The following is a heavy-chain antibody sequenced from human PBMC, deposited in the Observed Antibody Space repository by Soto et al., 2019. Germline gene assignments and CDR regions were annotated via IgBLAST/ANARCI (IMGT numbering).Heavy chain of an antibody. J-gene: IGHJ5*02. CDR2: ISAYNGNT. CDR1: GYTFTSYG. CDR3: AIYYDILTGYYP. D-gene: IGHD3-9*01. V-gene: IGHV1-18*01. Sequence: ASVKVSCKASGYTFTSYGISWVRQAPGKGLEWMGWISAYNGNTNYAQKLQGRVTMTTDTSTSTAYMELRSLRSDDTAVYYCAIYYDILTGYYPWGQGTLVTVSS.